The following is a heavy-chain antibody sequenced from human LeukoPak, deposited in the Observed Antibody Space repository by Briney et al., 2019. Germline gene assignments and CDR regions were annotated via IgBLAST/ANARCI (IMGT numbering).Heavy chain of an antibody. D-gene: IGHD3-16*02. CDR2: ISSSSSYI. V-gene: IGHV3-21*01. Sequence: PGGSLRLSCAASGFTFSSYSMNWVRQAPGKGLEWVSSISSSSSYIYYADSVKGRFTISRDNAKSSLYLQMNSLRAEDTAVYYCARELYDYVWGSYRYTNYMDVWGKGTTVTVSS. J-gene: IGHJ6*03. CDR1: GFTFSSYS. CDR3: ARELYDYVWGSYRYTNYMDV.